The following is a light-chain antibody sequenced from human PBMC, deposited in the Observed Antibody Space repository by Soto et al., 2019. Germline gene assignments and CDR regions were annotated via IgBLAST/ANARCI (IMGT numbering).Light chain of an antibody. J-gene: IGKJ1*01. CDR2: GAS. Sequence: EVVMTQSPGTLSLSKGDTATLSCRASQSLGSDLAWYQQKPGQAPRLLIFGASARPTGIPARISGSGSGTEFTLTISCLRSEDFAVYFCQQYYNWPRTFGQVTKVDIK. CDR3: QQYYNWPRT. V-gene: IGKV3-15*01. CDR1: QSLGSD.